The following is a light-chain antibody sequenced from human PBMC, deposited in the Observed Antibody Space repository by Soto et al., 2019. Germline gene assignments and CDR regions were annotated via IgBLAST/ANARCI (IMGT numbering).Light chain of an antibody. J-gene: IGKJ5*01. Sequence: EIVLTQSPGTLSLSPGERATLSVMASQSVSSSYLAWYQQRPGQAPRLLIYGASSRATGIPDRFSGSGSGTDFTLTISRLEPEDFAVYYCQQYGTSSYTFGQGTRLEIK. CDR2: GAS. CDR3: QQYGTSSYT. V-gene: IGKV3-20*01. CDR1: QSVSSSY.